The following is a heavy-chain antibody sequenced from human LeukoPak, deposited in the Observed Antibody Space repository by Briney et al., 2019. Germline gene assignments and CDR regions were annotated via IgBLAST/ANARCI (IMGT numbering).Heavy chain of an antibody. CDR3: AREYSSGWYNGYFDY. Sequence: GGSLRLSCAASGFTVSSNEMSWVRQAPGKGLEWVSSISSSSSYIYYADSVKGRFTISRDNAKNSLYLQMNSLRAEDTAVYYCAREYSSGWYNGYFDYWGQGTLVTVSS. CDR2: ISSSSSYI. D-gene: IGHD6-19*01. CDR1: GFTVSSNE. V-gene: IGHV3-21*01. J-gene: IGHJ4*02.